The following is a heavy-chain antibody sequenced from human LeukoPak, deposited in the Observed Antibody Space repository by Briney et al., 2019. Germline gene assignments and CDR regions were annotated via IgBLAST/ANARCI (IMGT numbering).Heavy chain of an antibody. D-gene: IGHD3-22*01. J-gene: IGHJ4*02. CDR1: AFTVTSNY. V-gene: IGHV3-53*01. Sequence: GGSLRLSCAASAFTVTSNYMGWVRQAPGKGLEWVSVIYSDGSTYYADSVRGRFTISRDNSKNTLYLQMNSLRAEDTAVYYCACSSGYYYIVYWGQGTLVTVSS. CDR2: IYSDGST. CDR3: ACSSGYYYIVY.